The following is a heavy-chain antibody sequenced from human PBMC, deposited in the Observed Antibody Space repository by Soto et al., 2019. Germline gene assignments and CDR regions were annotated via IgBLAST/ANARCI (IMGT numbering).Heavy chain of an antibody. Sequence: PSETRSRTCPVSGGPVSNSNYYWGWIRQSPGKGLQRIGSVYYRGRSYSKSSVKSLVTISVDTSKNQFSLNLNSVTASDSAVYYRVRQRTSVLTEAYFDYWGPGALVTVSS. CDR3: VRQRTSVLTEAYFDY. J-gene: IGHJ4*02. V-gene: IGHV4-39*01. CDR2: VYYRGRS. D-gene: IGHD2-8*01. CDR1: GGPVSNSNYY.